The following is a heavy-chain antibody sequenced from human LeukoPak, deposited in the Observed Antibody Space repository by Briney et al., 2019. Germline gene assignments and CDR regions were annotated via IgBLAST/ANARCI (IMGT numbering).Heavy chain of an antibody. Sequence: SETLSLTCAVFGGPFSGYYWNWIRQPPGKGLEWIGQINPSRNTNYNPSLKSRVTISVDTSKNQFSLKLSSVTAADTAVYYCARGGWNKFDYWGQGTLVTVSS. CDR2: INPSRNT. D-gene: IGHD1-1*01. V-gene: IGHV4-34*01. J-gene: IGHJ4*02. CDR3: ARGGWNKFDY. CDR1: GGPFSGYY.